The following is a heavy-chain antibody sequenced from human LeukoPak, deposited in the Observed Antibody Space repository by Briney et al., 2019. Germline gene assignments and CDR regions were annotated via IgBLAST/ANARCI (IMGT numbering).Heavy chain of an antibody. J-gene: IGHJ4*02. Sequence: GRSLRLSCAASGFTFTYYSMHWVRQAPGKGLEWVAAISYDGSNKYHADSVRGRFTLSRDNSQSTLYLQTNSLRPEDTAVYYCARDPHSSGWRNYFDYWGQGTLVTVSS. V-gene: IGHV3-30*04. CDR1: GFTFTYYS. CDR2: ISYDGSNK. D-gene: IGHD6-19*01. CDR3: ARDPHSSGWRNYFDY.